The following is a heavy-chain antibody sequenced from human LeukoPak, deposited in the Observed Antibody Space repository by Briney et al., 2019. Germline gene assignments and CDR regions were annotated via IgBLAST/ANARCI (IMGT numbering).Heavy chain of an antibody. CDR3: ATGYYFGSGSYGYLDY. D-gene: IGHD3-10*01. CDR2: IDSSSRNI. Sequence: GGSLRLSCAASGFTFIIYSMNWVPQAPGKGLDWVSSIDSSSRNINYAESVRGRFTISRDNAKNALYLQMNRLRAEDTAVYYCATGYYFGSGSYGYLDYWGQGTLVTVSS. J-gene: IGHJ4*02. CDR1: GFTFIIYS. V-gene: IGHV3-21*04.